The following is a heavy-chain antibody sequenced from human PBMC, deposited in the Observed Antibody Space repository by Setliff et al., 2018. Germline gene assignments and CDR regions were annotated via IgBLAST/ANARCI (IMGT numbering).Heavy chain of an antibody. CDR1: GLPFSNSN. CDR2: ISSISNYI. CDR3: ARPGRSNYWDSFDY. V-gene: IGHV3-21*01. J-gene: IGHJ4*02. D-gene: IGHD3-10*01. Sequence: GGSLRLSCVASGLPFSNSNMNWVRQAPGEGLEWVSSISSISNYIYYADSVKGRFTISRDNAKKSLDLQMNSLRVDDTAVYYCARPGRSNYWDSFDYWGQGILVT.